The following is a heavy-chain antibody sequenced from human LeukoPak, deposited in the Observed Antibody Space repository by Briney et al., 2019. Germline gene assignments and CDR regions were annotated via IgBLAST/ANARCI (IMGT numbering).Heavy chain of an antibody. CDR2: LSGSGGGT. J-gene: IGHJ4*02. V-gene: IGHV3-23*01. D-gene: IGHD3-10*01. CDR3: AKRGVVIRVFLVGFHKEAYYFDS. Sequence: GGSLRFSCAVSGITLSNYGMSWVRQARGKGLEWVAGLSGSGGGTNNADSVQGRFTISRDNPKNTLYLQMNSLRAEDTAVYFCAKRGVVIRVFLVGFHKEAYYFDSWGQGALVTVSS. CDR1: GITLSNYG.